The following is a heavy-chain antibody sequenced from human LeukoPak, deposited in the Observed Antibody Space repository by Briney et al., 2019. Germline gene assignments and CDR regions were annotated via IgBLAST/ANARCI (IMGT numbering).Heavy chain of an antibody. D-gene: IGHD3-3*01. CDR1: GGSISSSNW. CDR2: IYHSGST. J-gene: IGHJ4*02. V-gene: IGHV4-4*02. Sequence: SETLSLTCAVSGGSISSSNWWSWVRQPPGKGLEWIGEIYHSGSTNYNPSLKSRVTISVGKSKNQFSLKLSSVTAADTAVYYCARDEARITIFGVAGYFDYWGQGTLVTVSS. CDR3: ARDEARITIFGVAGYFDY.